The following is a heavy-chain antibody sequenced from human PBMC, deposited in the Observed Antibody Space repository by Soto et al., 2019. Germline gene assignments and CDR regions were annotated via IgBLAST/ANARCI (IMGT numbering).Heavy chain of an antibody. D-gene: IGHD6-6*01. CDR3: ARWVARGDLVLYNWFDH. Sequence: ASVKVSCKASGYTFTGYYMHWVRQAPGQGLEWMGWINPNSGGTNYAQKFQGWVTMTRDTSISTAYMELSRLRSDDTAVYYCARWVARGDLVLYNWFDHWGQGTLVTVSS. V-gene: IGHV1-2*04. J-gene: IGHJ5*02. CDR2: INPNSGGT. CDR1: GYTFTGYY.